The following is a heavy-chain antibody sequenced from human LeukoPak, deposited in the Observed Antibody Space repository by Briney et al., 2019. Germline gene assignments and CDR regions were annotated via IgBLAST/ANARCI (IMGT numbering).Heavy chain of an antibody. D-gene: IGHD2-2*01. CDR2: IWYDGRNK. CDR3: ARPHSTRYCSSTSCSDNYFDY. CDR1: GFTFSSYG. V-gene: IGHV3-33*01. J-gene: IGHJ4*02. Sequence: PGRSRRLSCAASGFTFSSYGMHWFPQAPGKGLEWVAVIWYDGRNKYYADSVKGRFTISRDNSKNTLYLQINKLRDEHTAVYYCARPHSTRYCSSTSCSDNYFDYWGQGTLVNVSS.